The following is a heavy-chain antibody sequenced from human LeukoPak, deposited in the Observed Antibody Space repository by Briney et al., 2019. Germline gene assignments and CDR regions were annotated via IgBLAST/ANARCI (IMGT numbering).Heavy chain of an antibody. CDR3: AREVAVAGTEDFDY. CDR2: INHSGST. Sequence: SETLSLTCAVYGGSFSGYYWSWIRQPPGKGLEWIGEINHSGSTNYNPSLKSRVTISVDTSKNQFSLKLSSVTAADTAVYYCAREVAVAGTEDFDYWGQGTLVTVSS. CDR1: GGSFSGYY. V-gene: IGHV4-34*01. D-gene: IGHD6-19*01. J-gene: IGHJ4*02.